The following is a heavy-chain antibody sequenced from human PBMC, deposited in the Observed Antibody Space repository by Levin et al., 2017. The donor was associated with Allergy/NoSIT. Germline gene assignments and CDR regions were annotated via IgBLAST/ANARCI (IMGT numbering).Heavy chain of an antibody. CDR1: GYTFTSYG. CDR2: ISAYNGNT. D-gene: IGHD5-12*01. J-gene: IGHJ6*02. CDR3: ARMGLSSGYDGGYYYYGMDV. Sequence: ASVKVSCKASGYTFTSYGISWVRQAPGQGLEWMGWISAYNGNTNYAQKLQGRVTMTTDTSTSTAYMELRSLRSDDTAVYYCARMGLSSGYDGGYYYYGMDVWGQGTTVTVSS. V-gene: IGHV1-18*01.